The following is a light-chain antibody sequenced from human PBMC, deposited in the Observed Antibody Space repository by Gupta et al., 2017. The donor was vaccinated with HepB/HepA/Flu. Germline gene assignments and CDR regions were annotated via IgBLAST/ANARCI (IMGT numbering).Light chain of an antibody. Sequence: QSALTQPPSASGSPGQSVTIPCTGTSSDVGRYNYVSWYQQHPGKAPKLMIYEVSTRPSGVPDRFSGSKSGNTASLTVSGLQAEDEADYYCNSYTGSNNFYVFGTGTKVTVL. V-gene: IGLV2-8*01. CDR2: EVS. CDR1: SSDVGRYNY. J-gene: IGLJ1*01. CDR3: NSYTGSNNFYV.